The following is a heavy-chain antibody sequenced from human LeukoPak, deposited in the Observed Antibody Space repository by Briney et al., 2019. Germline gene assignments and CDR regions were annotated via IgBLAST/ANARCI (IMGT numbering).Heavy chain of an antibody. CDR1: GYTFTGYY. V-gene: IGHV1-2*02. J-gene: IGHJ4*02. CDR2: INPNSGGT. Sequence: ASVKVSCKASGYTFTGYYMHWVRQAPGQGLERMGWINPNSGGTNYAQKFQGRVTMTRDTSISTAYMELNRLRSDDTAVYYCARVNACIAARPPFDYWGQGTLVTVSS. CDR3: ARVNACIAARPPFDY. D-gene: IGHD6-6*01.